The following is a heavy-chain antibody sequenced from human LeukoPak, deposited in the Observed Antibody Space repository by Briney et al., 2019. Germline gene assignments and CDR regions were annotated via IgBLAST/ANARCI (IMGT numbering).Heavy chain of an antibody. Sequence: ASVKVSCKASGYTFTSYYMHWVRQAPGQGLEWMGIINPSGGSTSYAQKFQGRVTITRNTSISTAYMELSSLRSEDTAVYYCARGLTVTTKDTYYYYYYMDVWGKGTTVTVSS. CDR2: INPSGGST. CDR1: GYTFTSYY. CDR3: ARGLTVTTKDTYYYYYYMDV. D-gene: IGHD4-17*01. J-gene: IGHJ6*03. V-gene: IGHV1-46*01.